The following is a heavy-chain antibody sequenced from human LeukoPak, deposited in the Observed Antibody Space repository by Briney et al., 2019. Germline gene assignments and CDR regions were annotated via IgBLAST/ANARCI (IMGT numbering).Heavy chain of an antibody. Sequence: ASVKVSCKASGYTFTSYGISWVRQAPGQGLEWMGWISAYSGDTNYAQKLQGRVSMTTDTSTNTAYMELRSLRSDDTAVYYCARDPTVVMVAATPFDYWGQGTLVTVSS. CDR3: ARDPTVVMVAATPFDY. CDR2: ISAYSGDT. CDR1: GYTFTSYG. D-gene: IGHD2-15*01. J-gene: IGHJ4*02. V-gene: IGHV1-18*01.